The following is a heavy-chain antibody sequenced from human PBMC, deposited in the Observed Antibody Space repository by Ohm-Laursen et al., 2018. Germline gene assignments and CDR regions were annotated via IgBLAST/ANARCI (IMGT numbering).Heavy chain of an antibody. V-gene: IGHV4-34*01. CDR1: GGSFSGYY. Sequence: SETLSLTCSVYGGSFSGYYWSWIRQPPGKGLEWIGEITHSGTTNYNPSLKSRVTISVDTSNNQFSLKLSSVTAADTAVYYCTRDFLEWRSFDYWGQGTLVTVSS. CDR3: TRDFLEWRSFDY. D-gene: IGHD3-3*01. CDR2: ITHSGTT. J-gene: IGHJ4*02.